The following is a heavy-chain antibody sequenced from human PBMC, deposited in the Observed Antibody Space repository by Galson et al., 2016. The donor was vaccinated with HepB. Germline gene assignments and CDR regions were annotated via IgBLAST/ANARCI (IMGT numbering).Heavy chain of an antibody. Sequence: PALVKPTQTLTLTCSFSGFSLSTSAMSVSWIRQPPGKSLEWLALIDGDDDKYYSTSPKTRLTISKDTSKNQVVLSMTNMDPVDTATYYCARRDSYDSSGYSFDYWGQGTLVTVAS. J-gene: IGHJ4*02. CDR2: IDGDDDK. V-gene: IGHV2-70*13. D-gene: IGHD3-22*01. CDR3: ARRDSYDSSGYSFDY. CDR1: GFSLSTSAMS.